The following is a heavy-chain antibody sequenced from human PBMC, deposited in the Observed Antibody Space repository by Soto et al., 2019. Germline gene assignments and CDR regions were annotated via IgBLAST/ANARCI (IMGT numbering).Heavy chain of an antibody. Sequence: HSGRLALGCAVCRDSISSSRYDWCWKSQPPGKGLEWIGEICYSGSTYYNPSLKSRVTISVDTSKNQFSLKMSSVTAADTALYYCARVERGTATTVVDAFDIWGQGTMVTVSS. J-gene: IGHJ3*02. CDR1: RDSISSSRYD. D-gene: IGHD1-1*01. V-gene: IGHV4-39*01. CDR3: ARVERGTATTVVDAFDI. CDR2: ICYSGST.